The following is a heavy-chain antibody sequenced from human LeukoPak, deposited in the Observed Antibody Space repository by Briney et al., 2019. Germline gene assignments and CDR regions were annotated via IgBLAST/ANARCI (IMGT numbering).Heavy chain of an antibody. CDR2: IIPIPGIA. J-gene: IGHJ4*02. V-gene: IGHV1-69*04. CDR1: GGTFSSYA. Sequence: ASVKVSCKASGGTFSSYAISWVRQAPGQWLEWMGRIIPIPGIANYAQKFQGRVTITADKFTSTAYMELSSLRSEDTAVYYCARGQHAATDYWGQGTLVTVSS. D-gene: IGHD6-13*01. CDR3: ARGQHAATDY.